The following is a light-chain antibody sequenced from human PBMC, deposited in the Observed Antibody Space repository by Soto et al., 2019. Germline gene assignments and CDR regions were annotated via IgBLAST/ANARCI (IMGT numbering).Light chain of an antibody. Sequence: QSALTQPASVSGSPGQSIAISCTGTSSDVGAYDYVSWYQQHPGKAPKLILYEVSKRPSGVPDRFSGSKSGNTASLTVSGLQAEDEADYYCNSYAGSIYVFGPGTKVTVL. CDR3: NSYAGSIYV. V-gene: IGLV2-8*01. CDR1: SSDVGAYDY. CDR2: EVS. J-gene: IGLJ1*01.